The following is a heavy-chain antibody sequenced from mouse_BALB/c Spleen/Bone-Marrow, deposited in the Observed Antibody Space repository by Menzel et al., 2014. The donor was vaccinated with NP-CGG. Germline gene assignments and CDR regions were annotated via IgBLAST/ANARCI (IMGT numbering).Heavy chain of an antibody. D-gene: IGHD2-4*01. V-gene: IGHV1-52*01. Sequence: VQLVESGAELVRPGASVKLSSKASGYTFTSYWMNWVKQRPEQGLEWIGRIDSYDSETHYNQKFKDKAILTVDKSSSTAYMQFSRLSSEDSAVYCGARGRDYDVFAYWGQGTLVTVSS. CDR3: ARGRDYDVFAY. CDR1: GYTFTSYW. CDR2: IDSYDSET. J-gene: IGHJ3*01.